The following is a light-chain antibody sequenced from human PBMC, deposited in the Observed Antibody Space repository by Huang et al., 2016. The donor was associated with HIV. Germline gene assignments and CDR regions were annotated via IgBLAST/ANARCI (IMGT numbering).Light chain of an antibody. Sequence: TQSPLILSLSPGESGTLSCRASQNIETYLAWYQQRPGLAPRLLIYDTSNRATGIPARVVGGESGTNFSLTIDDLQTEDVAVYFCQQRNSWPLTFGGGTRVEIK. J-gene: IGKJ4*01. CDR3: QQRNSWPLT. V-gene: IGKV3-11*01. CDR1: QNIETY. CDR2: DTS.